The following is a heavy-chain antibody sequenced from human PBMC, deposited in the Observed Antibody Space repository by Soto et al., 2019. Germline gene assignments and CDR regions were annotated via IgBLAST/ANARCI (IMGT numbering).Heavy chain of an antibody. V-gene: IGHV3-21*01. CDR3: ARDMLTLTGYYPPLDY. Sequence: GGSLRLSCAASGFTFSSYSMNWVRQAPGKGLEWVSSISSSSSYIYYADSVKGRFTISRDNAKNSLYLQMNSLRAEDTAVYYCARDMLTLTGYYPPLDYWGQGTLVTVSS. CDR2: ISSSSSYI. CDR1: GFTFSSYS. D-gene: IGHD3-9*01. J-gene: IGHJ4*02.